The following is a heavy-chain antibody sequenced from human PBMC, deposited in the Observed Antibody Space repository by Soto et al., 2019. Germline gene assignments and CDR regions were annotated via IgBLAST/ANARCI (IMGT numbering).Heavy chain of an antibody. CDR3: TKDPMGTIFGVVLP. V-gene: IGHV3-23*01. Sequence: GGSLILSCAASGFTFSSDAMRWVSQAPGKGLEWVSAISGSGGSTYYADSVKGRFTISRDNSKNTLYLQMNSLRAEDTAVYYCTKDPMGTIFGVVLPWGQGTLVTVSS. CDR1: GFTFSSDA. D-gene: IGHD3-3*01. J-gene: IGHJ5*02. CDR2: ISGSGGST.